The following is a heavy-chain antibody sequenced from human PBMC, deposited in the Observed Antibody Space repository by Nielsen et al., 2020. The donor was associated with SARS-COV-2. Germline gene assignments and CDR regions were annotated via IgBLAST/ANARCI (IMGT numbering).Heavy chain of an antibody. J-gene: IGHJ5*02. CDR2: INPNSGGT. Sequence: ASVTVSCKASGYTFTGYYMHWVRQAPGQGLEWMGRINPNSGGTNYAQKFQGRVTMTRDTSISTAYMELSRLRSDDTAVYYCARVAGRLITGTTPYITYNWFDPWGQGTLVTVSS. CDR1: GYTFTGYY. CDR3: ARVAGRLITGTTPYITYNWFDP. V-gene: IGHV1-2*06. D-gene: IGHD1-7*01.